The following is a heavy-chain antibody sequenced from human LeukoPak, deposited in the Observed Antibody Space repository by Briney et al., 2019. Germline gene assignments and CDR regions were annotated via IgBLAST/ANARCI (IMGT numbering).Heavy chain of an antibody. CDR2: ISGSSSTI. J-gene: IGHJ3*02. Sequence: PGGSLRLSCAASGFTFSTYSGNWVRQAPGKGLEWVSYISGSSSTIFYADSVNGRFTISRDNAKNSLYLQMNSLRDEDTAVYYCAREPRGYNEAFDMWGQGTMVTVSS. D-gene: IGHD5-18*01. CDR1: GFTFSTYS. V-gene: IGHV3-48*02. CDR3: AREPRGYNEAFDM.